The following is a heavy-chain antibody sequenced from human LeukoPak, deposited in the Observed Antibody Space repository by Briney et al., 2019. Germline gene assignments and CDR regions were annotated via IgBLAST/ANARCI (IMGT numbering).Heavy chain of an antibody. CDR1: GYTFTSYY. D-gene: IGHD4-17*01. Sequence: GASVKVSCKASGYTFTSYYMHWVRQAPGQGLEWMGIINPSGGSTNYAQKLQGRVTMTTDTSTSTAYMELRGLRSDDTAVYYCARGGTTVTTSFDYWGQGTLVTVSS. CDR2: INPSGGST. J-gene: IGHJ4*02. V-gene: IGHV1-46*01. CDR3: ARGGTTVTTSFDY.